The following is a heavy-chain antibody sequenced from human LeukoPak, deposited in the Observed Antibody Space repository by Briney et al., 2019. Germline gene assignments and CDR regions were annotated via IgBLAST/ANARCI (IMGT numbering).Heavy chain of an antibody. J-gene: IGHJ4*02. CDR1: GGSISSSSYY. V-gene: IGHV4-39*07. CDR3: ARDKWDTYYDILTDSN. D-gene: IGHD3-9*01. Sequence: SETLSLICTVSGGSISSSSYYWGWIRQPPGKGLEWIGSIYYSGSTYYNPSLKSRVTISVDTSKNQFSLKMSSVTAADTAVYYCARDKWDTYYDILTDSNWGQGTLVTVSS. CDR2: IYYSGST.